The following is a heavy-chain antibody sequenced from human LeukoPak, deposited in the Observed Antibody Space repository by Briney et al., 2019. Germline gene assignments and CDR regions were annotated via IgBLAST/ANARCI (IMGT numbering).Heavy chain of an antibody. CDR1: GFSFGTYA. CDR3: AKERSSGYYYPDY. V-gene: IGHV3-23*01. CDR2: ITVTGDNT. J-gene: IGHJ4*02. Sequence: PGGSLRLSCAASGFSFGTYAMSWVRQAPGKGLEWVSFITVTGDNTHYADSVKGRFTISRDNSKNTLYLQMNSLRVEDTAVYYCAKERSSGYYYPDYWGQGTLVTVSS. D-gene: IGHD3-22*01.